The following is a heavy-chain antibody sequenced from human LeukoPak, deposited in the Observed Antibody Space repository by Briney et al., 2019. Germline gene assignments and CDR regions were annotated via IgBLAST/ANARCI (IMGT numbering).Heavy chain of an antibody. CDR2: IKRDGSEK. V-gene: IGHV3-7*01. J-gene: IGHJ4*02. Sequence: GGSLRLSCAASGFTFSSYWMIWVRQAPGKGLEWVANIKRDGSEKYYVDSVKGRFTISRDNAKNSLYLQMNSLRAEDTAVYYCASDISFRDYWGQGTLVTVSS. CDR1: GFTFSSYW. D-gene: IGHD3-16*02. CDR3: ASDISFRDY.